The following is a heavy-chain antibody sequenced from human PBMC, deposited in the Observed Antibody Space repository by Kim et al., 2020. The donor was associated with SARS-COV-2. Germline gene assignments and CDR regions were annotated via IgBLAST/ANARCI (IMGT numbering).Heavy chain of an antibody. CDR2: IYYNGNT. CDR3: ARDPRYCGNNNCPRIYASDI. J-gene: IGHJ3*02. V-gene: IGHV4-31*03. D-gene: IGHD2-2*01. Sequence: SETLSLTCTVSGDSITNGGYYWSWIRQHPGKGLEWIGYIYYNGNTYYNPSLKSRVTISLDTSKNQFSLNLGSVTAADTAVYYCARDPRYCGNNNCPRIYASDIWGQGTLVTVSP. CDR1: GDSITNGGYY.